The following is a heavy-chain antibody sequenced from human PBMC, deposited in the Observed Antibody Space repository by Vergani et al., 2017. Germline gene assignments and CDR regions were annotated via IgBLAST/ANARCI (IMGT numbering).Heavy chain of an antibody. CDR3: ARVGCSSTSCYFGAFDI. J-gene: IGHJ3*02. CDR2: INPNSGGT. CDR1: GYTFTGYY. Sequence: QVQLVQSGAEVKKPGASVKVSCKASGYTFTGYYMHWVRQAPGQGLEWMGWINPNSGGTNYAQKFQGRVTMTRDKSISTAYMELSRLRSDDTAVYYCARVGCSSTSCYFGAFDIWGQGTMVTVSS. V-gene: IGHV1-2*02. D-gene: IGHD2-2*01.